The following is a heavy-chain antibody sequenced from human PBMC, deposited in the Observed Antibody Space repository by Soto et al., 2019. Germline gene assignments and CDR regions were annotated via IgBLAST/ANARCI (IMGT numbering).Heavy chain of an antibody. CDR1: GFTFTSSA. Sequence: SVKVSCKTSGFTFTSSAVEWVRQARGQRLEWIGWIVVGSDNTNYAQKFQDRVTITRDLSTHTIYMDLRSLKSEDTAVYYCAASPSFRENYYYYGMDVWGQGTTVTVSS. CDR2: IVVGSDNT. V-gene: IGHV1-58*01. J-gene: IGHJ6*02. D-gene: IGHD3-10*01. CDR3: AASPSFRENYYYYGMDV.